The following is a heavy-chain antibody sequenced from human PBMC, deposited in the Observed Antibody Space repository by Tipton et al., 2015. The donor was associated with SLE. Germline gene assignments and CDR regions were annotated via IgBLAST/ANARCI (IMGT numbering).Heavy chain of an antibody. CDR3: VREYQGRFYVNGAFDM. D-gene: IGHD1-26*01. Sequence: LSLTCTVYGGSFNGYFWTWIRQPPGKGLEWVAHINQDGSEQYYVDSVKGRFTIYRDNAKSSLYLQMNSLRAEDTAVYYCVREYQGRFYVNGAFDMWGQGTMVTVSS. CDR2: INQDGSEQ. V-gene: IGHV3-7*01. CDR1: GGSFNGYF. J-gene: IGHJ3*02.